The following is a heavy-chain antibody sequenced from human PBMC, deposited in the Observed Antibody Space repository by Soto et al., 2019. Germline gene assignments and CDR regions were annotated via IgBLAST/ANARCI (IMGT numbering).Heavy chain of an antibody. J-gene: IGHJ6*03. CDR3: ARSGGVDIVATRYYYYYMDV. CDR2: IGTAGDT. Sequence: GGSLRLSCAASGFTFSSYDMHWVRQATGKGLEWVSAIGTAGDTYYPGSVKGRFTISRENAKNSLYLQMNSLRAGDTAVYYCARSGGVDIVATRYYYYYMDVWGKGTTVTVSS. CDR1: GFTFSSYD. V-gene: IGHV3-13*01. D-gene: IGHD5-12*01.